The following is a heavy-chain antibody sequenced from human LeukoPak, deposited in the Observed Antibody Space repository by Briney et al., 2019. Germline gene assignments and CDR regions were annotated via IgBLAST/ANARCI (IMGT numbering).Heavy chain of an antibody. D-gene: IGHD3-9*01. J-gene: IGHJ6*02. CDR3: ARDDYDILTGPYYYYVMDV. CDR1: GFSLTSYW. V-gene: IGHV3-7*01. Sequence: GGSLRLSCAASGFSLTSYWMSWVRQAPGKGLGWVANIKRDGSEKYYVDSVKGRFTISRDNAKNSLYLQMNSLRAEDTAVYYCARDDYDILTGPYYYYVMDVWGQGTTVTVSS. CDR2: IKRDGSEK.